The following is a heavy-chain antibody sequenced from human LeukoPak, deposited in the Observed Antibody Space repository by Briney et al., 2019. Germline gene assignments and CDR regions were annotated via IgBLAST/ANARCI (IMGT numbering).Heavy chain of an antibody. CDR2: IHYSGST. J-gene: IGHJ6*02. CDR3: ARSGYSGYDPYYYYGMDV. D-gene: IGHD5-12*01. V-gene: IGHV4-59*01. Sequence: SETLSLTCTVSGGSISSYYWSWIRQPPGKGLEWIGYIHYSGSTNYNPSLKSRVTISVDTSKNQFSLKLSSVTAADTAVYYCARSGYSGYDPYYYYGMDVWGQGTTVTVSS. CDR1: GGSISSYY.